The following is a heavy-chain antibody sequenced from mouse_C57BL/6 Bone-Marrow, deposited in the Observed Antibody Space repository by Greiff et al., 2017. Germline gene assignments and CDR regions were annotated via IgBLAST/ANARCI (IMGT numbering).Heavy chain of an antibody. CDR1: GFTFSNYW. CDR3: TAGDYPFDY. V-gene: IGHV6-3*01. Sequence: EVKLEESGGGLVQPGGSMKLSCVASGFTFSNYWMNWVRQSPEKGLEWVAQIRLKSDNYATHYAESVKGRFTISRDDSKSSVYLQMNNLRAEDTGIYYCTAGDYPFDYWGQGTTLTVSS. D-gene: IGHD2-4*01. CDR2: IRLKSDNYAT. J-gene: IGHJ2*01.